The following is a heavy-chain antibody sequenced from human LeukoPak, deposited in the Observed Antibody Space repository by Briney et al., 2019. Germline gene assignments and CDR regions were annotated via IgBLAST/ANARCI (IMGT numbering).Heavy chain of an antibody. CDR2: MRSNAYRGTT. D-gene: IGHD5-18*01. CDR1: GFTVGDHA. V-gene: IGHV3-49*04. J-gene: IGHJ6*02. Sequence: GGSLRLSCTTSGFTVGDHAMTWVRQAPGKGLEWVGFMRSNAYRGTTEYAASVKGRFTISRDDSKSVVYLQMNSLKSEDTAVYYCSRGPIQLWVHNGMYVWGQGTTVTVSS. CDR3: SRGPIQLWVHNGMYV.